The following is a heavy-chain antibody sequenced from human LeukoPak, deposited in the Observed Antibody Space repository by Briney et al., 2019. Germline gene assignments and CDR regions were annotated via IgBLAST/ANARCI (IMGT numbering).Heavy chain of an antibody. V-gene: IGHV1-18*01. CDR2: ISAYNGNT. Sequence: ASVKVSCKASGYTFTSYGISWVRQAPGQGLEWMGWISAYNGNTNYAQKFQGRVTMTTDTSTSTAYMELRSLRSDDTAVYYCARVAGYSSGWYSRKYYFDYWGQGTLVTVSS. CDR1: GYTFTSYG. CDR3: ARVAGYSSGWYSRKYYFDY. D-gene: IGHD6-19*01. J-gene: IGHJ4*02.